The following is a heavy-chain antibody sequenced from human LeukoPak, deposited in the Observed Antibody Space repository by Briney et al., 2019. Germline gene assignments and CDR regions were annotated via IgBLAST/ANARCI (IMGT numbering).Heavy chain of an antibody. CDR1: GFDFSNYW. CDR2: IKQDGSEK. J-gene: IGHJ6*02. CDR3: ARSIAYYYDSSGYYYYYYGMDV. V-gene: IGHV3-7*03. D-gene: IGHD3-22*01. Sequence: GGSLRLSCAASGFDFSNYWMYWVRQAPGKGLEWVANIKQDGSEKYYVDSVRGRFTISRDNAKNSLSLQMNSLRAEDTAVYYCARSIAYYYDSSGYYYYYYGMDVWGQGTTVTVSS.